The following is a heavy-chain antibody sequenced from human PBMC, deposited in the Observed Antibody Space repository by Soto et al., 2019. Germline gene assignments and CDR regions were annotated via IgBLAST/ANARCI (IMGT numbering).Heavy chain of an antibody. CDR2: INHSGRV. CDR3: STRAYDTNGYYRFDP. V-gene: IGHV4-34*01. CDR1: GGSFSGHS. Sequence: PSETLSLTCAVYGGSFSGHSCTWIRKSPGKGLEWIGDINHSGRVNYSPSLKSRVTISLDTSKNQFSLTLSAVTAADTAMYYCSTRAYDTNGYYRFDPWGQGILVTVSS. D-gene: IGHD3-22*01. J-gene: IGHJ5*01.